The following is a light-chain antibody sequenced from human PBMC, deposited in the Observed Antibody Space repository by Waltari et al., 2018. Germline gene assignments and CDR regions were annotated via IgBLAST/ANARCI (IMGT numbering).Light chain of an antibody. Sequence: QSVLTQPPSVSGDPGQRVTISCTGSSSNFGAGFDVHWYQQLPGTAPKLLIYGNSNRPSGVPDRFSGSKSGTSASLAITGLQAEDEADYYCQSYDNILSASIFGGGTKLTVL. CDR2: GNS. J-gene: IGLJ2*01. CDR3: QSYDNILSASI. CDR1: SSNFGAGFD. V-gene: IGLV1-40*01.